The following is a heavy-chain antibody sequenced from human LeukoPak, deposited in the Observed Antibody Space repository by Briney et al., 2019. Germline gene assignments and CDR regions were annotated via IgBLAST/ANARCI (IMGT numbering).Heavy chain of an antibody. CDR3: ARALSPRKEYCSGGSCYRRQWFDY. J-gene: IGHJ4*02. CDR1: GGSFSGYY. V-gene: IGHV4-34*01. Sequence: PSETLSLTCAVYGGSFSGYYWSWIRQPPGKGLEWIGEINHSGSTNYNPSLKSRVTISVDTSKNQFSLKLSSVTAADTAVYYCARALSPRKEYCSGGSCYRRQWFDYWGQGTLVTVSS. D-gene: IGHD2-15*01. CDR2: INHSGST.